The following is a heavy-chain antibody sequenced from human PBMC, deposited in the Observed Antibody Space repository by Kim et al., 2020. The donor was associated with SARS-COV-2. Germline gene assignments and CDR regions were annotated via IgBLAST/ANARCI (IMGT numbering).Heavy chain of an antibody. CDR1: GGSISSSTYY. CDR2: IFYSGST. Sequence: SETLSLTCTVSGGSISSSTYYWGWIRQPPGKGLEWIGSIFYSGSTYYNPSLKSRVTISVDTSKNQFSLRLSSVTAADMAVYYCASPPMVRGVYYFDYWG. CDR3: ASPPMVRGVYYFDY. V-gene: IGHV4-39*01. J-gene: IGHJ4*01. D-gene: IGHD3-10*01.